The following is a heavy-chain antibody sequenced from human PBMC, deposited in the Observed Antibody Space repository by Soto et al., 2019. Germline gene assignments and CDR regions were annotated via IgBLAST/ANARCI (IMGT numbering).Heavy chain of an antibody. V-gene: IGHV3-30*18. D-gene: IGHD3-10*02. CDR2: ISYDGSNK. J-gene: IGHJ6*02. CDR1: GFTFSSYG. CDR3: AKSVRAYSRSGMDV. Sequence: PGGSLRLSCAASGFTFSSYGMHWVRQAPGKGLEWVAVISYDGSNKYYADSVKGRFTISRDNSKNTLYLQMNSLRAEDTAVYYCAKSVRAYSRSGMDVWGQGTTVTVSS.